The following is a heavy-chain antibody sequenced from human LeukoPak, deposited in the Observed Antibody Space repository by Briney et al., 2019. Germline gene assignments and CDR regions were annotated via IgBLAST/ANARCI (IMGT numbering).Heavy chain of an antibody. Sequence: GGSLRLSCAASGFTFSSNWMSWVRQAPGKGLEWVANVKQDGSEKYYVDSVKGRFTISRDNGKNSPYLQMNSLRAEDTAVYYCARASYSSSWFPTYFDYWGQGTLVTVSS. V-gene: IGHV3-7*01. CDR1: GFTFSSNW. CDR3: ARASYSSSWFPTYFDY. J-gene: IGHJ4*02. D-gene: IGHD6-13*01. CDR2: VKQDGSEK.